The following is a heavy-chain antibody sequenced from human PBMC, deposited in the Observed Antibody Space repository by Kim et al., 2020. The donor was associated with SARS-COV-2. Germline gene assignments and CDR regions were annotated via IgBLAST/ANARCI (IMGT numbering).Heavy chain of an antibody. CDR3: ARDGGYCSSTSCYGAPRRLGSSLD. CDR2: IWYDGSNK. Sequence: GGSLRLSCAASGFTFSSYGMHWVRQAPGKGLEWVAVIWYDGSNKYYADSVKGRFTISRDNSKNTLYLQMNSLRAEDTAVYYCARDGGYCSSTSCYGAPRRLGSSLDWGQGTLVTVSS. CDR1: GFTFSSYG. J-gene: IGHJ4*02. V-gene: IGHV3-33*01. D-gene: IGHD2-2*01.